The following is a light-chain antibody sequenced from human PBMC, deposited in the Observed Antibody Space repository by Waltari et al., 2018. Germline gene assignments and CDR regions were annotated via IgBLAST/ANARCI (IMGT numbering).Light chain of an antibody. CDR3: QQYYSTPRT. CDR2: WAS. J-gene: IGKJ1*01. V-gene: IGKV4-1*01. CDR1: QSVLYSSNNKNY. Sequence: DIVMTQSPDSLAVSLGERATINCKSSQSVLYSSNNKNYSAWYQQKPGQPPKLPIYWASTRESGVPDRFSGSGSGTDFTLTISSLQAEDVAVYYCQQYYSTPRTFGQGTKVEIK.